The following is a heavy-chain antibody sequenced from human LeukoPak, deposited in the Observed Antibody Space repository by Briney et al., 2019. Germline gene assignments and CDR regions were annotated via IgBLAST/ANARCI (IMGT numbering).Heavy chain of an antibody. J-gene: IGHJ3*02. CDR1: GGSISSSNYY. V-gene: IGHV4-39*07. D-gene: IGHD2-21*01. Sequence: SETLSLTCTVSGGSISSSNYYWGWIRQPPGKGLEWIGSIYYSGSTYYNPSLKSRVTISVDTSKNQFSLKLSSVTAADTAVYYCARDIRRAFDIWGQGTMVTVSS. CDR3: ARDIRRAFDI. CDR2: IYYSGST.